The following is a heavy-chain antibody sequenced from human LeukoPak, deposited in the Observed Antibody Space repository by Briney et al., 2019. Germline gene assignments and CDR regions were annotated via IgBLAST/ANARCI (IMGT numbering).Heavy chain of an antibody. V-gene: IGHV1-18*04. CDR2: ISAYNGNT. Sequence: GASVKVSCKASGYTFTGYYMHWVRQAPGQGLEWMGRISAYNGNTNYAQKLQGRVTMTTDTSTSTAYMELRSLRSDDTAVYYCARVEITMVRGVIYWGQGTLVTVSS. CDR1: GYTFTGYY. J-gene: IGHJ4*02. CDR3: ARVEITMVRGVIY. D-gene: IGHD3-10*01.